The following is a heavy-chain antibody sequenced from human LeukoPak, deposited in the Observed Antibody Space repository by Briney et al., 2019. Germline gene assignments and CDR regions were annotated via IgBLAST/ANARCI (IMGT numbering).Heavy chain of an antibody. CDR3: ASTPYYYDSSGYYPFDY. V-gene: IGHV1-18*01. J-gene: IGHJ4*02. CDR2: ISAYNGNT. CDR1: GYTFTSYG. D-gene: IGHD3-22*01. Sequence: GASVKVSCTASGYTFTSYGISWVRQAPGQGLEWMGWISAYNGNTNYAQKLQGRVTMTTDTSTSTAYMELRSLRSDDTAVYYCASTPYYYDSSGYYPFDYWGQGTLVTVSS.